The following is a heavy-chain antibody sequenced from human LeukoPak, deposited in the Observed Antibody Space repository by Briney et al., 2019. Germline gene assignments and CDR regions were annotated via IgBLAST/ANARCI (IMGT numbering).Heavy chain of an antibody. D-gene: IGHD3-16*01. CDR1: GGSFSGYY. V-gene: IGHV4-34*01. CDR3: ARGRGGTSPQIDY. J-gene: IGHJ4*02. Sequence: SETLSLTCAVYGGSFSGYYWSWIRQPPGKGLEWTGEINHSGSTNYNPSLKSRVTISVDTSKNQFSLKLSSVTAADTAVYYCARGRGGTSPQIDYWGQGTLVTVSS. CDR2: INHSGST.